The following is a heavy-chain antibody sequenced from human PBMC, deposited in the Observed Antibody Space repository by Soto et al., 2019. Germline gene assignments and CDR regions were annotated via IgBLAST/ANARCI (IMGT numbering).Heavy chain of an antibody. Sequence: QLQLQESGPGLVKPSETLSLTCTVSGGSISSSSYYWGWIRQPPGKGLGWIGSIYYSGSTYYNPSLKSRVTISVDTSKIQFSLKLSSVTAADTAVYYCARRAPDAPMRYWCQGTLVTVSS. CDR3: ARRAPDAPMRY. J-gene: IGHJ4*02. V-gene: IGHV4-39*01. D-gene: IGHD3-22*01. CDR2: IYYSGST. CDR1: GGSISSSSYY.